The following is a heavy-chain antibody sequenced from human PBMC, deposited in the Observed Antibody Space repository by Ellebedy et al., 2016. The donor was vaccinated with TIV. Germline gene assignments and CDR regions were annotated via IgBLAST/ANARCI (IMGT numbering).Heavy chain of an antibody. D-gene: IGHD4/OR15-4a*01. CDR2: ISYDGSNK. V-gene: IGHV3-30*03. CDR1: GFTFSSYG. CDR3: ARELRLSFDY. J-gene: IGHJ4*02. Sequence: GESLKISCAASGFTFSSYGMHWVRQAPGKGLEWVAVISYDGSNKYYADSVKGRFTISRDNSKNTLYLQMNSLRAEDTAVYYCARELRLSFDYWGQGTLVTVSS.